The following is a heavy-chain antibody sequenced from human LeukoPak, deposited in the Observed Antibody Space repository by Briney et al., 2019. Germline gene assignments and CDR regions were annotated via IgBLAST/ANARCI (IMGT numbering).Heavy chain of an antibody. CDR1: GFTFSDYY. D-gene: IGHD2-21*02. CDR3: ARDSPATYCGGDCYLGYYFDY. Sequence: PGGSLRLSCAASGFTFSDYYMSWIRRAPGKGLEWVSYIRSSSSYTNYADSVKGRFTISRDNAKNSLYLQMNSLRAEDTAVYYCARDSPATYCGGDCYLGYYFDYWGQGTLVTVSS. V-gene: IGHV3-11*05. CDR2: IRSSSSYT. J-gene: IGHJ4*02.